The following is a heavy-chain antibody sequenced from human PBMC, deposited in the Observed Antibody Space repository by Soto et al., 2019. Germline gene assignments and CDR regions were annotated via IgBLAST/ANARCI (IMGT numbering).Heavy chain of an antibody. D-gene: IGHD2-15*01. CDR3: AHGYCSGGSCYSLGY. Sequence: QITLKESGPTLVKPTQTLTLTCTFSGFSLSTSGVGVGWIRQPAGKALEWLALIYWDDDKRYSPSLKSRLTVTEDTSKIRVGLTVTNMDPVDTATYSCAHGYCSGGSCYSLGYWGQGTLVTVSS. V-gene: IGHV2-5*02. CDR2: IYWDDDK. J-gene: IGHJ4*02. CDR1: GFSLSTSGVG.